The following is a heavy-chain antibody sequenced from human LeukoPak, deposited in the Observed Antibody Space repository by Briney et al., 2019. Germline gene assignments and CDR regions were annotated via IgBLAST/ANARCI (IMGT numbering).Heavy chain of an antibody. Sequence: PSETLSLTCTVSGFSFSSGYVWTWIRQPPGKGLEWIGSISQSAGTYYNPSLKSRITMSLDSSKSQFSLKLTSVTAADTAVYYCARDHDVWQLPSFDYWGQGTLVTVSA. J-gene: IGHJ4*02. V-gene: IGHV4-38-2*02. D-gene: IGHD3-16*01. CDR3: ARDHDVWQLPSFDY. CDR2: ISQSAGT. CDR1: GFSFSSGYV.